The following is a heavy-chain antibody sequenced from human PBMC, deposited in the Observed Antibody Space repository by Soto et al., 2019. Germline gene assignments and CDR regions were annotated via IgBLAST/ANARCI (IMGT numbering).Heavy chain of an antibody. D-gene: IGHD3-16*02. J-gene: IGHJ5*02. CDR1: GDSITNSNYY. V-gene: IGHV4-39*02. Sequence: QLQLQESGPGLVKPSETLSLTCTVSGDSITNSNYYWGWFRQPPGKGLEWIASIYYIGSTYYNPSLKSRVTISVDTSNNHFSLNLNYVTASDTAVYYCAGRNSLASISLNFRELSNYKWIDPWGPGTLVTVSS. CDR3: AGRNSLASISLNFRELSNYKWIDP. CDR2: IYYIGST.